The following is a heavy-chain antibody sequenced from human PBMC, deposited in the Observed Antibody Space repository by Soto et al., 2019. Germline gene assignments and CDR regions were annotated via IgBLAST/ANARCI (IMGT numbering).Heavy chain of an antibody. CDR1: GFTFSSYA. D-gene: IGHD1-7*01. CDR3: AKDRGNWNYAHYYYYMDV. Sequence: GGSLRLSCAASGFTFSSYAVSWVRQAPGKGLEWGSAISGSGGSTYYADSVKGRFTISRDNSKNTLYLQMNSLRAEDTAVYYCAKDRGNWNYAHYYYYMDVWGKGTTVTVS. CDR2: ISGSGGST. J-gene: IGHJ6*03. V-gene: IGHV3-23*01.